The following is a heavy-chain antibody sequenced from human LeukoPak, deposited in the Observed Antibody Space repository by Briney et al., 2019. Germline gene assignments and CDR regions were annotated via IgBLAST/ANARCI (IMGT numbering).Heavy chain of an antibody. CDR3: ARGEGTLAGRRWPYYFYYYMDV. D-gene: IGHD6-19*01. CDR1: GGSFSDYY. CDR2: INHSGTT. J-gene: IGHJ6*03. Sequence: PSETLSLTSVVYGGSFSDYYWSWVRQPPGKGLEWIGEINHSGTTKYNPSLTSRLTISIHTSNNQFSLNLTSVTAADTAVYYCARGEGTLAGRRWPYYFYYYMDVWGKGTTVTISS. V-gene: IGHV4-34*01.